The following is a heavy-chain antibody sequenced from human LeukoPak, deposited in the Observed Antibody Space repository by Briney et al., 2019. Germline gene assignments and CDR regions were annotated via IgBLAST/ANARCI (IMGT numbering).Heavy chain of an antibody. CDR2: IYYSGST. Sequence: SETLSLTCTVSGGSISSSSYYWGWLRQPPGTGLEWIGSIYYSGSTWYNPSLKSRVTISVDTSKNQFSLKLSSVSAADTAVYYCARSAVEMATREGVDYWGQGTLVTVSS. V-gene: IGHV4-39*07. CDR3: ARSAVEMATREGVDY. J-gene: IGHJ4*02. CDR1: GGSISSSSYY. D-gene: IGHD5-24*01.